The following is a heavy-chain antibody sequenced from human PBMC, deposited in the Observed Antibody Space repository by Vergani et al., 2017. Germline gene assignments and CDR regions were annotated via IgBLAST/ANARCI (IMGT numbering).Heavy chain of an antibody. D-gene: IGHD3-10*01. Sequence: EVQLVESGGGLVKRGGSLRLSCAASGFTFSSYSMNWVRQAPGKGLEWVSSISSSSSYIHCSDSLKGRFTISRDNAKSSLYLQMNSLRAEDTGVYYCARSPSLGTYYYGSGSYLDYWGQGTLVTVSS. CDR3: ARSPSLGTYYYGSGSYLDY. CDR1: GFTFSSYS. CDR2: ISSSSSYI. V-gene: IGHV3-21*01. J-gene: IGHJ4*02.